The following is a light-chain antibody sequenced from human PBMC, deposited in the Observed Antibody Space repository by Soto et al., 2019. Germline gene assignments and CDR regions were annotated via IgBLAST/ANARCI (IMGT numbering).Light chain of an antibody. Sequence: DIQMTQSPSSLSASVGDRVTITCRASQSVTNFLTWYQQIPGKAPKLLIYAASSLPSGVPSRFSGSGSGTDFTLTSSSLQPEDFATYYCQHSYSTQYSFGQGTKLDIK. CDR2: AAS. CDR1: QSVTNF. J-gene: IGKJ2*03. V-gene: IGKV1-39*01. CDR3: QHSYSTQYS.